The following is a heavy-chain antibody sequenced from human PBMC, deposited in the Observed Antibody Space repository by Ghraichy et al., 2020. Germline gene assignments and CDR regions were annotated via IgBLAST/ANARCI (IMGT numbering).Heavy chain of an antibody. V-gene: IGHV4-34*01. Sequence: SETLSLTCAVYGGSFSGYYWSWIRQPPGKGLEWIGEINHSGSTNYNPSLKSRVTISVDTSKNQFSLKLSSVTAADTAVYYCARWAYYGSGNWFDPWGQGTLVTVSS. D-gene: IGHD3-10*01. CDR3: ARWAYYGSGNWFDP. CDR1: GGSFSGYY. J-gene: IGHJ5*02. CDR2: INHSGST.